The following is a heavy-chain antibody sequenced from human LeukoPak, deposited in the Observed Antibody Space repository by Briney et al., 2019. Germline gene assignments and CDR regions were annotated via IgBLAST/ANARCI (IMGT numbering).Heavy chain of an antibody. J-gene: IGHJ3*02. Sequence: PSETLSLTCTVSGYSISSGYYWGWIRQPPGKGLEWIGYIYHSGSTYYNPSLKSRVTISVDRSKNQFSLKLSSVTAADTAVYYCARGTVYDSLLGAFDIWGQGTMVTVSS. CDR3: ARGTVYDSLLGAFDI. CDR2: IYHSGST. V-gene: IGHV4-38-2*02. D-gene: IGHD3-3*01. CDR1: GYSISSGYY.